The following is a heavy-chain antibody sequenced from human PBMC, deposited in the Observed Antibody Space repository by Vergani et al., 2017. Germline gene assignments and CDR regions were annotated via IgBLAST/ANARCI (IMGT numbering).Heavy chain of an antibody. J-gene: IGHJ5*02. Sequence: QVQLQESGPGLVKPSQTLSLTCTVSGGSISSGGYYWSWIRQHPGKGLEWIGYIYYSGSTYYNPSLKSRVTIAVETSKNQFSLKLSSVTAADTAVYYCARDMRTRQNWFDPWGQGTLVTVSS. V-gene: IGHV4-31*03. CDR2: IYYSGST. CDR3: ARDMRTRQNWFDP. CDR1: GGSISSGGYY.